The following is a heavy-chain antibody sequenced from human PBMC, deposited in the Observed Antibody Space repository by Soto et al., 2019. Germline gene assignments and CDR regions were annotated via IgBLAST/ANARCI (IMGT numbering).Heavy chain of an antibody. D-gene: IGHD3-22*01. Sequence: PGGSLRLSCAASGFTFSSYGVHWVRQAPGKGLEWVAVISYDGSNKYYADSVKGRFTISRDNSKNTLYLQMNSLRAEDTAVYYCAKDSDPGYYYDSSGYYYFDYWGQGTLVTVS. CDR2: ISYDGSNK. CDR1: GFTFSSYG. J-gene: IGHJ4*02. CDR3: AKDSDPGYYYDSSGYYYFDY. V-gene: IGHV3-30*18.